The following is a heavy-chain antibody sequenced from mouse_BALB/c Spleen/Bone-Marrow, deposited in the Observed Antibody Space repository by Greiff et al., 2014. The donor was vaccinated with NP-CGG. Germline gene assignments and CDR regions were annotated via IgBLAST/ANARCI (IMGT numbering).Heavy chain of an antibody. CDR3: ARERDGYFRDAMDY. V-gene: IGHV5-6-3*01. J-gene: IGHJ4*01. CDR1: GFTFSSYG. Sequence: DVKLVESGGGLVQPGGSLKLSCAASGFTFSSYGMSWVRQTPDKRLELVATINSNGGSTYYPDSVKGRFTISRDNAKNTLYLQMSRLKSEDTAMYYCARERDGYFRDAMDYWGQGTSVTVSS. CDR2: INSNGGST. D-gene: IGHD2-3*01.